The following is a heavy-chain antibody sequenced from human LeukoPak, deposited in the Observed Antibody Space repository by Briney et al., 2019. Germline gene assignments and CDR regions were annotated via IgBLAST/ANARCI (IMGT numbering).Heavy chain of an antibody. CDR1: GGSISSSSYY. D-gene: IGHD3-10*01. J-gene: IGHJ6*03. CDR2: IYYSGST. Sequence: PSETLSLTCTVSGGSISSSSYYWGWIRQPPGKGLEWIGSIYYSGSTYYNPSLKSRVTISVDTSKNQFSLKLSSVNAADTAVYYCARAEASSMVSYYYYMDVWGKGTTVTVSS. CDR3: ARAEASSMVSYYYYMDV. V-gene: IGHV4-39*01.